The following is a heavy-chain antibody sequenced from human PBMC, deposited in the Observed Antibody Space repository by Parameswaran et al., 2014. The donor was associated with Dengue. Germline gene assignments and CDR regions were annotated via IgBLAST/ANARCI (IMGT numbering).Heavy chain of an antibody. CDR2: IDPNRGDT. J-gene: IGHJ4*02. CDR3: ARAIGMVTLDS. D-gene: IGHD4-23*01. Sequence: WVRQAPGQGLEWLGWIDPNRGDTNFALKFRGRVTMTRDTSIRTGYMELSRLTYDDTAVYYCARAIGMVTLDSWGQGTLVTVSS. V-gene: IGHV1-2*02.